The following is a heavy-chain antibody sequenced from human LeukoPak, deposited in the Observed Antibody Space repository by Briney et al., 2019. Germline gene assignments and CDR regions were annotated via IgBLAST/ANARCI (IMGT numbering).Heavy chain of an antibody. V-gene: IGHV3-23*01. CDR2: ISGSGDST. Sequence: AGGSLRLSCAASGFTFSSYWMSWVRQAPGKGLEWVSGISGSGDSTYYADSVKGRFTISSDKSKNTLYLQMNSLRAEDTAMYYCAKGSRDSTSYCFDYWGQGTLVTVSS. CDR1: GFTFSSYW. CDR3: AKGSRDSTSYCFDY. J-gene: IGHJ4*02. D-gene: IGHD3-22*01.